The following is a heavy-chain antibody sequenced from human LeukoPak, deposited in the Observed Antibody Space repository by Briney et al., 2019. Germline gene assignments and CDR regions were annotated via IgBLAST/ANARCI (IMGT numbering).Heavy chain of an antibody. CDR1: GYTFTSYG. CDR2: IIPIFGTA. V-gene: IGHV1-69*05. CDR3: ARDPGYDILTGRKAPFFDY. J-gene: IGHJ4*02. Sequence: SVKVSCKASGYTFTSYGISWVRQAPGQGLEWMGRIIPIFGTANYAQKFQGRVTITTDESTSTAYMELSSLRSEDTAVYYCARDPGYDILTGRKAPFFDYWGQGTLVTVSS. D-gene: IGHD3-9*01.